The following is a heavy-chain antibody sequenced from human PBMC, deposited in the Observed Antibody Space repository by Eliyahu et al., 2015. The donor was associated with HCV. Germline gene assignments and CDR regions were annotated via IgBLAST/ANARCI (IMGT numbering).Heavy chain of an antibody. CDR1: GXTFSSYG. Sequence: QVQLVESGGGVVQPGXSLXLSCAASGXTFSSYGXPWVRXGPGKGVEGVAGIWYDGSNKYYADSVKGRFTISRDNSKNTLYLQMNSLRAEDTAVYYCARDSPPYCSGGSCYSDAFDYWGQGTLVTVSS. D-gene: IGHD2-15*01. CDR3: ARDSPPYCSGGSCYSDAFDY. V-gene: IGHV3-33*01. CDR2: IWYDGSNK. J-gene: IGHJ4*02.